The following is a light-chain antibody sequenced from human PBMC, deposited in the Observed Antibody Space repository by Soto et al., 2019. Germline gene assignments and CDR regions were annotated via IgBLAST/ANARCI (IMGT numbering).Light chain of an antibody. Sequence: QSALTQPASVSGSPGPSITISCTGNISDVGGYNYVSWYQQHPGKAPKLMIYDVSNRPSGVSNSFSGSKSGNTASLTISGLQAEDEADYYCSSYTSSSAPFYVFGTGTKLTVL. CDR2: DVS. J-gene: IGLJ1*01. CDR1: ISDVGGYNY. CDR3: SSYTSSSAPFYV. V-gene: IGLV2-14*01.